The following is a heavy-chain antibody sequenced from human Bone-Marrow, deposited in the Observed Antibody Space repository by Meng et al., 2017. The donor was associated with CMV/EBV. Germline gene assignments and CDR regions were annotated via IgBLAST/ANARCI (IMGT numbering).Heavy chain of an antibody. Sequence: ETLSLTCAVYGGSFSGYYWSWIRQPPGRGLEWIGEIKHSGSTNYNQSLKSRVTISVDTSKNQFSLTLSSVTAADTAVFDCARGMGSYYFDYWGQGTLVTVSS. V-gene: IGHV4-34*01. J-gene: IGHJ4*02. CDR3: ARGMGSYYFDY. D-gene: IGHD2-8*01. CDR1: GGSFSGYY. CDR2: IKHSGST.